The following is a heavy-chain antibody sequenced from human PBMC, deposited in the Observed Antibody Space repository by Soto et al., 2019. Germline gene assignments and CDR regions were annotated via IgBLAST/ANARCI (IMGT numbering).Heavy chain of an antibody. CDR3: AVAREGSYGASNFDY. J-gene: IGHJ4*02. CDR2: IIPIFGTA. V-gene: IGHV1-69*12. CDR1: GGTFSSYA. D-gene: IGHD1-26*01. Sequence: QVQLVQSGAEVKKPGSSVKVSCKASGGTFSSYAISWVRQAPGQGLEWMGGIIPIFGTANYAQKFQGRVTITAAASASTAYMELSSLRSEDTAVYYCAVAREGSYGASNFDYWGQGTLVTVSS.